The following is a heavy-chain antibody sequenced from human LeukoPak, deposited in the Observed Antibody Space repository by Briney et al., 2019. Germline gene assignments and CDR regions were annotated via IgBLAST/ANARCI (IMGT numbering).Heavy chain of an antibody. CDR2: IYHSGST. V-gene: IGHV4-38-2*02. J-gene: IGHJ4*02. D-gene: IGHD3-9*01. CDR3: ARAKRHFDWLFSWDY. Sequence: SETLTLTCTVSGYSISSGYYWGWIRQPPGKGLEWIGSIYHSGSTYYNPSLKSRVTISVDTSKNQFSLKLSSVTAADTAVYYCARAKRHFDWLFSWDYWGQGTLVTVSS. CDR1: GYSISSGYY.